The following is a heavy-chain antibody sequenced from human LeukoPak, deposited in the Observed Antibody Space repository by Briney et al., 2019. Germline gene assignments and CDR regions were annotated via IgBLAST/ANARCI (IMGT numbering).Heavy chain of an antibody. Sequence: SETLSLTCTVAGGASISYYWCRIRQPPGKGLEWIGYIYYSGSTNYNPSLKSRVTISVDTSKNQFSLKLSSVTAADTAVYYCARTRGYIYGYYYHMDVCGKGTTVTVSS. CDR2: IYYSGST. D-gene: IGHD5-18*01. CDR3: ARTRGYIYGYYYHMDV. J-gene: IGHJ6*03. CDR1: GGASISYY. V-gene: IGHV4-59*01.